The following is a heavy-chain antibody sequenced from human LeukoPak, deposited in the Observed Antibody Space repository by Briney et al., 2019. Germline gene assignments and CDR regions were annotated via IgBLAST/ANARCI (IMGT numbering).Heavy chain of an antibody. CDR2: IKQDGSEK. Sequence: GGSLRLSCAASGFTFSSCWMSWFRQAPGKGLEWVANIKQDGSEKYYVDSVKGRFTISRDNAKNSLYLQMNSLRAEDMALYYCAKGEYSSSSLVDYWGQGTLVTVSS. D-gene: IGHD6-6*01. CDR1: GFTFSSCW. V-gene: IGHV3-7*03. CDR3: AKGEYSSSSLVDY. J-gene: IGHJ4*02.